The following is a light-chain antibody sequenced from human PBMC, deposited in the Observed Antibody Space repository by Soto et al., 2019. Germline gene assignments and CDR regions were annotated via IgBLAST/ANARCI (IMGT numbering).Light chain of an antibody. CDR3: QQDGSSSYT. CDR2: GAS. J-gene: IGKJ2*01. V-gene: IGKV3-20*01. Sequence: EIVLTQSPGTLSLSPGERATLSCRASQSVSSSYLAWYQQKPGQASRLLIYGASSRATGIPDRFSGSGSGTDFTLTISRLEPEDFAVYYCQQDGSSSYTFGQGTKLEIK. CDR1: QSVSSSY.